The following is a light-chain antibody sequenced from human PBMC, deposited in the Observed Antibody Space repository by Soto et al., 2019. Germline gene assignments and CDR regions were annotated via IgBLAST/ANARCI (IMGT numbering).Light chain of an antibody. J-gene: IGKJ1*01. CDR3: QHYNSYSEA. CDR1: QDISNY. Sequence: DIQMTQSPSSLSASVGDRVTITCQASQDISNYLNWYQRKPGKAPKLLIYDASNLETGVPSRFSGSRSGPDFTLTISSLQPEDFATYYCQHYNSYSEAFGQGTKV. CDR2: DAS. V-gene: IGKV1-33*01.